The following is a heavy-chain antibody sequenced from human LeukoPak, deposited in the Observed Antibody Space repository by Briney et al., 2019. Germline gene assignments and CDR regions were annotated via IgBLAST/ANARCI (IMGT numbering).Heavy chain of an antibody. CDR2: FDPEDGET. J-gene: IGHJ4*02. CDR1: GYTLTELS. Sequence: ASVKVSCKVSGYTLTELSMHWVRQAPGKGLEWMGGFDPEDGETIYAQKFQGRVTMTEDTSTDTAYMELSSLRSEDTAVYYCATDLMGGGYSGYDLIDYWGQGTLVTVSS. CDR3: ATDLMGGGYSGYDLIDY. V-gene: IGHV1-24*01. D-gene: IGHD5-12*01.